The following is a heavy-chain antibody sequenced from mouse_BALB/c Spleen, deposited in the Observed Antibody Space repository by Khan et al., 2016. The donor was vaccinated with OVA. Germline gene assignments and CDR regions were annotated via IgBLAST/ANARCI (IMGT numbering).Heavy chain of an antibody. V-gene: IGHV1S81*02. J-gene: IGHJ3*01. CDR1: GYTFTSYY. CDR2: INPSSGGT. CDR3: SRSEYGSFAY. D-gene: IGHD2-2*01. Sequence: QVQLKESGAELVKPGASVRLSCKASGYTFTSYYLYWVKQRPGQGLEWIGDINPSSGGTNFNEKFKSKATLTVDKSSSTEYIQLNSLTSEDSAVYYCSRSEYGSFAYWGQGTLVTVSA.